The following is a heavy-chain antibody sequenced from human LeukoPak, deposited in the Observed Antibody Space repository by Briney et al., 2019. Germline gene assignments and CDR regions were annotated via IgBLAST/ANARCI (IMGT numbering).Heavy chain of an antibody. CDR1: GFTFSSYA. V-gene: IGHV3-30*04. D-gene: IGHD3-3*01. J-gene: IGHJ4*02. CDR3: ARESTTIFGMVPYYFDY. CDR2: ISYDGSNK. Sequence: SGGSLRLSCAASGFTFSSYAMHWVRQAPGKGLEWVAVISYDGSNKYYADSVKGRFTISRDNSKNTLYLQMNSLRAEDMAVYYCARESTTIFGMVPYYFDYWGQGTRVTVSS.